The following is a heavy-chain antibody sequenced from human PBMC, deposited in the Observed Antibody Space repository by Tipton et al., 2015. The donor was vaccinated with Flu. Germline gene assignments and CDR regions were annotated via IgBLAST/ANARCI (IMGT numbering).Heavy chain of an antibody. J-gene: IGHJ4*02. Sequence: TLSLTCTVSTDSISSYYWNWIRQPPGKGLEWIGYIYYSGSTNYNPSLKSRVTISLDTSKNQFSLRLSSVTAADTALYYCARGIAASFGYYFDFWGQGTLVTVSS. D-gene: IGHD6-6*01. CDR3: ARGIAASFGYYFDF. V-gene: IGHV4-59*01. CDR1: TDSISSYY. CDR2: IYYSGST.